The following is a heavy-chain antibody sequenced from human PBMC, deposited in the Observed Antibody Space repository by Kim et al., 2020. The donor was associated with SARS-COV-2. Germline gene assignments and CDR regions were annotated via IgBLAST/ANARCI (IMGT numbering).Heavy chain of an antibody. Sequence: SETLSLTCAVSGGSISSSNWWSWVRQPPGKGLEWIGEIYHSGSTNYNPSLKSRVTISVDKSKNQFSLKLSSVTAADTAVYYCARDRFDLDYYYGMDVWGQGTTVTVSS. V-gene: IGHV4-4*02. D-gene: IGHD3-3*01. CDR2: IYHSGST. CDR3: ARDRFDLDYYYGMDV. J-gene: IGHJ6*02. CDR1: GGSISSSNW.